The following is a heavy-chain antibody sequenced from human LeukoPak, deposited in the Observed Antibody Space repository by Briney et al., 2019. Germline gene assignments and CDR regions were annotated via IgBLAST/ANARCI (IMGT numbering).Heavy chain of an antibody. D-gene: IGHD1-26*01. V-gene: IGHV3-23*01. Sequence: PGGSLRLSCATSGFTFNTFAMSGVRQAPGEGLEWGSVISASGAITNYADSVKGRFTVSRDKSKNTLILQMDSLRAEDTAVYYCAKLGGNYSPYYSYMDVWGKGTTVTVSS. CDR3: AKLGGNYSPYYSYMDV. CDR1: GFTFNTFA. CDR2: ISASGAIT. J-gene: IGHJ6*03.